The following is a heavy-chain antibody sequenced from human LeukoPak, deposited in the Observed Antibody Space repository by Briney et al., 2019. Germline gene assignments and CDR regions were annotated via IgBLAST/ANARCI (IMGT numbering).Heavy chain of an antibody. CDR2: IKQDGSEK. J-gene: IGHJ4*02. D-gene: IGHD4-17*01. CDR3: ARGQTTMTN. CDR1: GFTFSSYW. Sequence: GGSLRLSCEASGFTFSSYWMSWVRQAPGKGLEWVANIKQDGSEKSYVDSVKGRFTISRDNTKNSLYLQMNSLRAEDTAVYYCARGQTTMTNWGQGTLVTVSS. V-gene: IGHV3-7*03.